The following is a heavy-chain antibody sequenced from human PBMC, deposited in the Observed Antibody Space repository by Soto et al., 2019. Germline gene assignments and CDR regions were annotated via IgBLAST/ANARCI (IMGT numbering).Heavy chain of an antibody. D-gene: IGHD6-13*01. CDR2: MNPNSGNT. Sequence: QVQLVQSGAEVKKPGASVKVSCKASGYTFTSYDINWVRQATGQGLEWMGWMNPNSGNTGYEQKFQGRVTMTRNTSISTADREPSSLRSEDTAVYYCARGHSSSGRCDSWGQGTQATVSS. J-gene: IGHJ4*02. CDR3: ARGHSSSGRCDS. V-gene: IGHV1-8*01. CDR1: GYTFTSYD.